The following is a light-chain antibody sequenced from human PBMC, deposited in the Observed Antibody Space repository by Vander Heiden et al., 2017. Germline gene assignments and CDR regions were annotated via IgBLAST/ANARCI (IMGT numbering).Light chain of an antibody. CDR3: QQSDSTPQT. J-gene: IGKJ2*01. CDR2: AAS. Sequence: DIQMTQSPSSLSASVGDRVTITCRASQSISSYLNWYQQKPGKAPKLLIYAASSLHSGVPSRFSGSGSGTDFTLTISRLQPEDFATYYCQQSDSTPQTFGQGTKLEIK. CDR1: QSISSY. V-gene: IGKV1-39*01.